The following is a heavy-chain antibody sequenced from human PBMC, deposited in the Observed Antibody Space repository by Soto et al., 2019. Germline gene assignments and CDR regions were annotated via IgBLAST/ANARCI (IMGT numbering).Heavy chain of an antibody. J-gene: IGHJ4*02. CDR2: ISYVGGER. Sequence: QVQLVESGGGVVQPGRSVRLSCTASGFNFNDYGMHWVRQAPGKGLEWVAVISYVGGERYYADSVKGRFIISRDNSKNTLYLQMNSLRAEDTAVCYCAKDLVAAYGSGRRGCFDNWGQGTLVTVSS. CDR3: AKDLVAAYGSGRRGCFDN. CDR1: GFNFNDYG. D-gene: IGHD6-19*01. V-gene: IGHV3-30*18.